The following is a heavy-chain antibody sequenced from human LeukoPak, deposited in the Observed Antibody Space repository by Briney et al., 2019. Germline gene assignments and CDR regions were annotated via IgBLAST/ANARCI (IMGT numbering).Heavy chain of an antibody. V-gene: IGHV5-51*01. J-gene: IGHJ4*02. CDR1: RYSFPSYW. CDR2: IYPGDSDT. Sequence: EESLKIYCPGYRYSFPSYWIGWVRHMPLKGLGWMGIIYPGDSDTSDSPAFQGHVTISADKSISTAYLQWSSLKASDTAMYYCAVGGNSDPYFDYWGQGTLVTVSS. CDR3: AVGGNSDPYFDY. D-gene: IGHD4-23*01.